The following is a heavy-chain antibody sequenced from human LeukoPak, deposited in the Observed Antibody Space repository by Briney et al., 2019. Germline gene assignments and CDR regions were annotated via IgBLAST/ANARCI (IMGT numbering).Heavy chain of an antibody. CDR1: GGSISSYY. Sequence: SETLSLTCTVSGGSISSYYWSWIRQPPGKGLEWIGYIYYSGSTNYNPSRKSRVTISVDTSKNQFSLKLSSVTAADTAVYYCAREVSEDYDFWSGYSPGAFDIWGQGTMVTVSS. D-gene: IGHD3-3*01. V-gene: IGHV4-59*01. CDR3: AREVSEDYDFWSGYSPGAFDI. J-gene: IGHJ3*02. CDR2: IYYSGST.